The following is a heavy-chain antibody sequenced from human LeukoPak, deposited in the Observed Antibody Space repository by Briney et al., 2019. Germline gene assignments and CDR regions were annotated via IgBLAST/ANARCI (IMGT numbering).Heavy chain of an antibody. CDR2: ISAYNAHT. CDR1: AYTFTRHG. V-gene: IGHV1-18*01. J-gene: IGHJ4*02. CDR3: ARAPSNPSGNYPYFDY. D-gene: IGHD3-22*01. Sequence: AAVKVSCKASAYTFTRHGIRWVRLPPGQGLEWMRSISAYNAHTNHAQNFQGSVTITTHTTTNTAYLELRRLRLDDTAVYSCARAPSNPSGNYPYFDYWGPGTLVTVSS.